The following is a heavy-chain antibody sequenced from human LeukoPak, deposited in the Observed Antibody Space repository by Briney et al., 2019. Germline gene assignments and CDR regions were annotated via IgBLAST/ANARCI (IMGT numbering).Heavy chain of an antibody. D-gene: IGHD3-10*01. CDR1: GFTFDDYG. J-gene: IGHJ4*02. Sequence: GGSLRLSCAASGFTFDDYGMSWVRQAPGKGLEWVSGINWNGGSTGYADSVKGRFTISRDNAKNSLYLQMNSLRAEDTSVYYCAKDRTMVRGDTFDYWGQGTLVTVSS. CDR3: AKDRTMVRGDTFDY. V-gene: IGHV3-20*04. CDR2: INWNGGST.